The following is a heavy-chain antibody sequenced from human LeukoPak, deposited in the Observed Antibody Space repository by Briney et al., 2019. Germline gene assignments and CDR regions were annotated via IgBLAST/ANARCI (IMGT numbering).Heavy chain of an antibody. D-gene: IGHD6-19*01. J-gene: IGHJ4*02. V-gene: IGHV3-23*01. Sequence: GGSLRLSCAASGFTFSSSAMSWVRQAPGKGLEWVSAISNNGGYTYYADSVQGRFTISRDNSKSTLCLQMNSLRAEDTAVYYCARGGEWLDPERTPVDYWGQGTLVTVSS. CDR3: ARGGEWLDPERTPVDY. CDR1: GFTFSSSA. CDR2: ISNNGGYT.